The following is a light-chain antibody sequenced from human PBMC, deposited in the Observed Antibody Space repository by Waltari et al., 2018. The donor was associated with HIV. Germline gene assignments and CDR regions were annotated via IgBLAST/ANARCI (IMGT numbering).Light chain of an antibody. Sequence: SYVLTQPPSVSVAPGAAATISCGAWDLGGKSVHWYKQQPGQAPVLVTRYNSDRPSGIPDRSSGSNSGHTATLTITSVEAGDEATYYCQVWDSSNEHVVFGGGTELTVL. V-gene: IGLV3-21*04. J-gene: IGLJ3*02. CDR2: YNS. CDR1: DLGGKS. CDR3: QVWDSSNEHVV.